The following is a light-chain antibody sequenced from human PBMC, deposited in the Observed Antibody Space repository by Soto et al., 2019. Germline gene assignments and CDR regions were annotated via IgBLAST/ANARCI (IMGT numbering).Light chain of an antibody. CDR2: DAS. J-gene: IGKJ1*01. CDR1: QSVSSSY. CDR3: QHYGSAGT. V-gene: IGKV3-20*01. Sequence: EIVLTQSPGTLSLSPGERATLSCRASQSVSSSYLAWYQQKPGQAPRLLIHDASIRATGIPDRFSGSGSGTDFTLTISSLEPEDFAVYYCQHYGSAGTFGQGTKVDIK.